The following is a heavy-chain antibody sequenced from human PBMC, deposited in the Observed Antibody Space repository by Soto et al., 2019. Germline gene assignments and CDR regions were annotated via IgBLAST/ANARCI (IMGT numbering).Heavy chain of an antibody. J-gene: IGHJ4*02. CDR1: GYSISSSNW. CDR3: ERSKGSGSYEFDS. D-gene: IGHD3-10*01. Sequence: XATLSLTCAVSGYSISSSNWWCWIRQPPGEGLEWIGYIDYSGSTYYNPSLKSRVTMSVDTSKNQFSLKLRSVTAVDTAVYYCERSKGSGSYEFDSWGQGTLVTVSS. CDR2: IDYSGST. V-gene: IGHV4-28*01.